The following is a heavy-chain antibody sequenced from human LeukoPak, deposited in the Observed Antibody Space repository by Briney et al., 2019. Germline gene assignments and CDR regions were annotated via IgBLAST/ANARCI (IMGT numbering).Heavy chain of an antibody. J-gene: IGHJ4*02. CDR3: ARGRGGPPFDF. V-gene: IGHV3-64*01. D-gene: IGHD3-10*01. CDR1: GFSFRGYG. CDR2: ISADGGTT. Sequence: GGSLRLSCAASGFSFRGYGMHWVRQAPGRGLEYVSAISADGGTTDYLNSEKGRFTISRDNSKNTLYLQMGRLRSDDTAIYYCARGRGGPPFDFWGQGTVVTVAS.